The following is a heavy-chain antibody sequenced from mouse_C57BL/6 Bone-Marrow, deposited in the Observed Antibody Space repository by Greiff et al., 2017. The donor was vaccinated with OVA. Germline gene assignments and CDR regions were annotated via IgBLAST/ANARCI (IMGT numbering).Heavy chain of an antibody. Sequence: VQLVESGAELARPGASVKMSCKASGYTFTSYTMHWVKQRPGQGLEWIGYINPSSGYTKYNQKFKDKATLTADKSSSTAYMQLSSLTSEDSAVYDCYYPPFDYWGQGTTLTVSS. CDR3: YYPPFDY. CDR2: INPSSGYT. V-gene: IGHV1-4*01. D-gene: IGHD1-1*01. J-gene: IGHJ2*01. CDR1: GYTFTSYT.